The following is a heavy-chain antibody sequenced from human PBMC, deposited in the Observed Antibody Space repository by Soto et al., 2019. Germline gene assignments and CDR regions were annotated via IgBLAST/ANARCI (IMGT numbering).Heavy chain of an antibody. J-gene: IGHJ5*02. CDR3: AKFVESSYQLPWFDP. V-gene: IGHV3-53*02. CDR1: GFTVSSNY. Sequence: EVQLVETGGGLIQPGGSLRLSCAASGFTVSSNYMSWVRQAPGKGLEWVSVISGSGGSTYYADSVKGRFTISRDNSKNTLYLQMNSLRAEDTAVYYCAKFVESSYQLPWFDPWGQGTLVTVSS. D-gene: IGHD2-2*01. CDR2: ISGSGGST.